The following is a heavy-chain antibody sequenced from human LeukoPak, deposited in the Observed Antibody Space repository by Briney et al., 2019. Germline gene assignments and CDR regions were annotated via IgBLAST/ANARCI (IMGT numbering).Heavy chain of an antibody. J-gene: IGHJ3*02. CDR1: GGSISSSSYY. Sequence: SETLSLTCTVSGGSISSSSYYWGWIRQPPGKGLEWIGSIYYSGSTYYNPSLKSRVTISVDTSKNQFSLKLSSVTAADTAVYYCAKELTRAFDIWGQGTMVTVSS. V-gene: IGHV4-39*07. D-gene: IGHD1-7*01. CDR2: IYYSGST. CDR3: AKELTRAFDI.